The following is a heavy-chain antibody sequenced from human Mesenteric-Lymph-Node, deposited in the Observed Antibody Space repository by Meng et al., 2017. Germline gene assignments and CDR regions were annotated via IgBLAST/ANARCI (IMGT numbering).Heavy chain of an antibody. CDR2: INHSGST. D-gene: IGHD5-18*01. CDR3: AREAGGTASYDY. J-gene: IGHJ4*02. V-gene: IGHV4-34*01. CDR1: GGSFSGYY. Sequence: QVQLQQWGAGLLKPSETLSLTCAVYGGSFSGYYWSWIRQPPGKGLEWIGEINHSGSTNYNPSLKSRVTISVDTSKNQFSLKLSSVTAADTAVYYCAREAGGTASYDYWGQGTLVTVSS.